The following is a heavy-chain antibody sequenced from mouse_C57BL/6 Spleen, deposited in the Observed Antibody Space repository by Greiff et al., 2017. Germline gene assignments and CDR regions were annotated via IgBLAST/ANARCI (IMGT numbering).Heavy chain of an antibody. J-gene: IGHJ2*01. CDR2: IYPGSGST. CDR1: GYTFTSYW. CDR3: ARVYGSSDYVDY. V-gene: IGHV1-55*01. Sequence: QVQLQQPGAELVKPGASVKMSCKASGYTFTSYWITWVKQRPGQGLEWIGDIYPGSGSTNYNEKFKSKATLTVDTSSSTAYMQLSSLTSEDSAVYYCARVYGSSDYVDYWGQGTTLTVSS. D-gene: IGHD1-1*01.